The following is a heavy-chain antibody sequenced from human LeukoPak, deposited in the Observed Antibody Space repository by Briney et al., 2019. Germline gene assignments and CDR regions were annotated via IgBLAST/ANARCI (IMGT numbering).Heavy chain of an antibody. CDR1: GGSIRSDTSY. Sequence: SDTLSLTCTVSGGSIRSDTSYWAWIRQPPGRGLEWIGSILYSGTTYYTPSLKSRVTISVDTSKNQFSLRLTSVTAADTAVFYCARHRFYYGLGVWGQGTTVTVTS. D-gene: IGHD3-3*01. CDR2: ILYSGTT. V-gene: IGHV4-39*01. CDR3: ARHRFYYGLGV. J-gene: IGHJ6*02.